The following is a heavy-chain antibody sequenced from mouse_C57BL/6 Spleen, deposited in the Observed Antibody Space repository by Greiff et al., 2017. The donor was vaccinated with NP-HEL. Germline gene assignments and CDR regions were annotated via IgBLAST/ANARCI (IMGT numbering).Heavy chain of an antibody. CDR1: GYTFTDYY. CDR2: IYPGSGNT. Sequence: QVQLKESGAELVRPGASVKLSCKASGYTFTDYYINWVKQRPGQGLEWIARIYPGSGNTYYNEKFKGKATLTAEKSSSTAYMQLSSLTSEDSAVYCGARAADYYGSSSWFAYWGQGTLVTVSA. J-gene: IGHJ3*01. CDR3: ARAADYYGSSSWFAY. V-gene: IGHV1-76*01. D-gene: IGHD1-1*01.